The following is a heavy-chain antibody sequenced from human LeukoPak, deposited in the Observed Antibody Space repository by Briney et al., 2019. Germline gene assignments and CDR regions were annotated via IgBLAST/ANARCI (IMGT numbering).Heavy chain of an antibody. Sequence: ASVKVSCKASGYTFTSYGISWVRQAPGQGLEWMGWISAYNGNTNYAQKLQGRVTMTTDTSTSTAYMELRSLRSDDTAVYYCAREPALVVTATDAFDIWGQGAMVTVSS. CDR3: AREPALVVTATDAFDI. CDR1: GYTFTSYG. CDR2: ISAYNGNT. D-gene: IGHD2-21*02. V-gene: IGHV1-18*01. J-gene: IGHJ3*02.